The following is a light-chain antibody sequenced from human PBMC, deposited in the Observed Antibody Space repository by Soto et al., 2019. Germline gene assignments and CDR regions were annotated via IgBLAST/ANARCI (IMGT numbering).Light chain of an antibody. CDR1: QSVSSSY. CDR2: GAS. CDR3: QQYGSTGT. V-gene: IGKV3-20*01. Sequence: EIVLTQSPGTLSLSPGERATLSCRASQSVSSSYLAWYQQKPGQAPRLLIYGASSRATGIPDRFSGSGSGTDFTLTISRLEPDDFAVYYCQQYGSTGTFGQGTKLEIK. J-gene: IGKJ2*01.